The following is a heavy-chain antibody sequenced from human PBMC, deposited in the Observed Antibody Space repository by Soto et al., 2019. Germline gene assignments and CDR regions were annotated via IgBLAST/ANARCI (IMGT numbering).Heavy chain of an antibody. CDR1: NGSISGFY. D-gene: IGHD1-1*01. Sequence: SETLSLTCSVSNGSISGFYWTWIRQPPGKMLERIGYIHYSGRTDYNPSLTSRATMSVDTSKNQFPLTLKLITAADTVVYYGGKGGVEVRNHFDSWGRGTLVTVSS. CDR2: IHYSGRT. J-gene: IGHJ4*02. V-gene: IGHV4-59*12. CDR3: GKGGVEVRNHFDS.